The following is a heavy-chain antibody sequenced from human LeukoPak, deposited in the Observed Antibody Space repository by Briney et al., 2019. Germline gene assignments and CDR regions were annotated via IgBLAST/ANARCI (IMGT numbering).Heavy chain of an antibody. CDR3: ASTLRFLPYRRFDY. CDR1: GGSIISSNYY. J-gene: IGHJ4*02. V-gene: IGHV4-39*01. D-gene: IGHD3-3*01. Sequence: SETLSLTCSVSGGSIISSNYYWGWIRQPPGKGLEWIGSIYQSGSGSSYYNPSLKSRVTISGDTSKNQSFLRLSSVTAADTAVYYCASTLRFLPYRRFDYWGQGTLVTVPS. CDR2: IYQSGSGSS.